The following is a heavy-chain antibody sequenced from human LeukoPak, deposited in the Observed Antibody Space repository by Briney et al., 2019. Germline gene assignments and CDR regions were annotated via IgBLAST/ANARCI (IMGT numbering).Heavy chain of an antibody. J-gene: IGHJ4*02. CDR1: GYTFTGYY. V-gene: IGHV1-2*02. CDR2: INPNCGDT. CDR3: ARLDGTDSHFDF. D-gene: IGHD5-24*01. Sequence: ASVKVSCKASGYTFTGYYMHWVRQAPGQGLEWMGWINPNCGDTNYAQKFQGRVTMTSDTSITTAYMELNRLRSDDTAVYYCARLDGTDSHFDFWGQGTLVTVSS.